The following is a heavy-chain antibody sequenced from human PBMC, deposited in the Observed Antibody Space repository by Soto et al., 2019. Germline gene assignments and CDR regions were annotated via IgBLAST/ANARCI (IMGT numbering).Heavy chain of an antibody. Sequence: GGSLRLCCAASGFTCVDYAMRWIRQAPGKGLEWVSGISWNSGSIGYADSVKGRFTISRDNAKNSLYLQMNSLRAEDTALYYCAKDLHSIAVAADYWGQGTLVTVSS. V-gene: IGHV3-9*01. D-gene: IGHD6-19*01. CDR1: GFTCVDYA. J-gene: IGHJ4*02. CDR3: AKDLHSIAVAADY. CDR2: ISWNSGSI.